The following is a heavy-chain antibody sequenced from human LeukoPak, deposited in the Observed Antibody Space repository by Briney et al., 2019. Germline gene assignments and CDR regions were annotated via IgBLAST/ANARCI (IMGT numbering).Heavy chain of an antibody. V-gene: IGHV3-53*01. Sequence: GGSLRLSCAASGFTVSSNYMSWVRQAPGKGLEWVSVIYSGGSTYYADSVKGRFTISRENAKNSLYLQMNSLRAGDTAVYYCARVAYYYDSSGYYSTGFDYWGQGTLVTVSS. CDR3: ARVAYYYDSSGYYSTGFDY. J-gene: IGHJ4*02. CDR1: GFTVSSNY. CDR2: IYSGGST. D-gene: IGHD3-22*01.